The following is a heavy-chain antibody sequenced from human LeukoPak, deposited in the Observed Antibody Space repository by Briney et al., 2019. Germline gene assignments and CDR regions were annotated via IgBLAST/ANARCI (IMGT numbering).Heavy chain of an antibody. J-gene: IGHJ3*02. CDR2: LSGDGSST. CDR1: GFTFSTYW. V-gene: IGHV3-74*03. CDR3: AKHPAFDI. Sequence: GGSPRLSCVASGFTFSTYWMHWVRQAPGKGLLWVSRLSGDGSSTKYADSLKGRFTISRDNAKNTLYLQMNSLRAEDTAVYYCAKHPAFDIWGQGTMVTVSS.